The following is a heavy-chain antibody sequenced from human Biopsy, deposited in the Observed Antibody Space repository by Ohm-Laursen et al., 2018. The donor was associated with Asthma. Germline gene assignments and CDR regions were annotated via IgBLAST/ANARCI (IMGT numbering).Heavy chain of an antibody. D-gene: IGHD2-8*01. J-gene: IGHJ6*02. CDR3: ARERAGVLGSYNGMDV. Sequence: SLRLSCTASGFTFSSYGMHWVRQVAGKGLDWVAVVTYDGISQYYAESVKGRFTISRDNSRNTLNLQMNSVRPDDTAVYFCARERAGVLGSYNGMDVWGPGTTVSVSS. V-gene: IGHV3-30*03. CDR1: GFTFSSYG. CDR2: VTYDGISQ.